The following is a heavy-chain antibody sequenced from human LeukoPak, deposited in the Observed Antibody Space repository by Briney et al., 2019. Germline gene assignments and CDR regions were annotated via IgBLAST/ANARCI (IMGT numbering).Heavy chain of an antibody. D-gene: IGHD3-22*01. J-gene: IGHJ3*01. CDR3: VKDLKNYSDGSSYWA. CDR1: GFAFSNHA. Sequence: PGGSLRLSCSASGFAFSNHAMSWVRQAPGKGLEWVSAISGSLGTTYYAPSVKGRFTISRDNSKRVVFLQMDSLRAEDTAVYYCVKDLKNYSDGSSYWAWGQGTKVSVSS. V-gene: IGHV3-23*01. CDR2: ISGSLGTT.